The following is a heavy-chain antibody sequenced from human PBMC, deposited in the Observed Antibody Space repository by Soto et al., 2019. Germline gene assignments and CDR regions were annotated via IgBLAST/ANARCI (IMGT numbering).Heavy chain of an antibody. J-gene: IGHJ4*02. CDR2: IYYRGST. D-gene: IGHD7-27*01. V-gene: IGHV4-59*01. CDR3: ASKLELGY. CDR1: GGSISNYY. Sequence: PSETLSLTCTVSGGSISNYYWSWIRQPPGKGLEWIGYIYYRGSTNYNPSLKSRVTISVDTSKNQFSLKLSSVTAADTAVYYCASKLELGYWGQGTLVTSPQ.